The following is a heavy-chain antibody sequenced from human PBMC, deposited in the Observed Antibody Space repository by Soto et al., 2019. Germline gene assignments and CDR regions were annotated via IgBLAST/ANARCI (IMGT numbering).Heavy chain of an antibody. CDR2: IYWNDDK. Sequence: GPTLVNPTQTLTLTSTFPGFSLNTNGEAVGWIRQPPRKSLEWLGFIYWNDDKRYSPSVDSRLTLTKDTSKNEVVLTMTNMDPADTATYYCARGKYYYHSSDGKNWLDPWGQGTLVTVS. CDR3: ARGKYYYHSSDGKNWLDP. V-gene: IGHV2-5*01. J-gene: IGHJ5*02. D-gene: IGHD3-22*01. CDR1: GFSLNTNGEA.